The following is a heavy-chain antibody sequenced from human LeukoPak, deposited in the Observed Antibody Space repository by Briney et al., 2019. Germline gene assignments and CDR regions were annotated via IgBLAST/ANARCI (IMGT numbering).Heavy chain of an antibody. CDR2: ISSNGGST. CDR1: GFTFSSYA. Sequence: GGSLRLSCAASGFTFSSYAMHWVRQAPGKGLEYVSAISSNGGSTYYANSVKGRFTISRDNSKNTLYLQMGSLRAEDMAVYYCARGPYAPNYWGRGTLVTVSS. D-gene: IGHD3-16*01. V-gene: IGHV3-64*01. J-gene: IGHJ4*02. CDR3: ARGPYAPNY.